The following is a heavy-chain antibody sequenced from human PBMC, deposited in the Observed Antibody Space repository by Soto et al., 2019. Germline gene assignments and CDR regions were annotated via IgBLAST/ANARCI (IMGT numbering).Heavy chain of an antibody. V-gene: IGHV3-23*01. CDR1: GFTFISYA. CDR2: ISGSGGST. J-gene: IGHJ4*02. CDR3: AKGALRDYYFDY. Sequence: PGWSLRLSCASSGFTFISYAMSWVRQAPGKGLEWVSAISGSGGSTYYADSVKGRFTISRDNSKNTLYLQMNSLRAEDTAVYYCAKGALRDYYFDYWGQGTLVTVSS.